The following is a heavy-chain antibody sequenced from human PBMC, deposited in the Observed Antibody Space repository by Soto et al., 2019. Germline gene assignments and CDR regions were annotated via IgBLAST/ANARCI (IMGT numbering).Heavy chain of an antibody. CDR1: GFSLITSGVG. CDR3: AHNVKLPAYFDY. Sequence: SGPTLVNPTQTLTLTCTFSGFSLITSGVGVGWIRQPPGKALEWLALIYWNDDKRYSPSLKSRLTITKDTSKNQVVLTMTNMDPVDTATYYCAHNVKLPAYFDYWGQGTLVTVSS. V-gene: IGHV2-5*01. J-gene: IGHJ4*02. CDR2: IYWNDDK. D-gene: IGHD2-15*01.